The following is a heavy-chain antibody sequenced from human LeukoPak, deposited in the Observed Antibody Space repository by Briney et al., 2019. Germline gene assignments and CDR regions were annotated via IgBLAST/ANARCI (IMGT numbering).Heavy chain of an antibody. V-gene: IGHV3-74*01. CDR1: GFTFSNYW. Sequence: GGSLRLSCAASGFTFSNYWMHWVRQAPGKGLVWVSRTNSDGINTSYADSVKGRFTISRDNAKNTLNLQMNSLRAEDTAVYYCARDLGQYYDTSDNWFDPWGQGTLVTVSS. D-gene: IGHD3-22*01. CDR3: ARDLGQYYDTSDNWFDP. CDR2: TNSDGINT. J-gene: IGHJ5*02.